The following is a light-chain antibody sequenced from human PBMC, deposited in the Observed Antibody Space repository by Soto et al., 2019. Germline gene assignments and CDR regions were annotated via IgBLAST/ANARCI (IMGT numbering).Light chain of an antibody. V-gene: IGLV1-51*01. J-gene: IGLJ2*01. CDR3: GTWDSRLTAEV. CDR1: SSNIGNNF. Sequence: QSVLTQPPSVSAAPGQKVTISCSGSSSNIGNNFLSWYQQLPGTAPKLLIYDSNKRPSGIPDRFSGSKSGTSATLGITGLQTGDEADYYCGTWDSRLTAEVFGGGTQLTVL. CDR2: DSN.